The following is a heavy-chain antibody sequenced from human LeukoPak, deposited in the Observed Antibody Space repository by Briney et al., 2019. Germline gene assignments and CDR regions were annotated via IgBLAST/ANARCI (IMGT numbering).Heavy chain of an antibody. CDR2: IYYSGST. Sequence: SETLSLTCTVSGGSTSSYYWSWTRQPPGKGLEWIGYIYYSGSTNYNPSLKSRVTISVDTSKNQFSLKLSSVTAADTAVYYCAREPAYSSGWYGDDAFDIWGQGTMVTVSS. CDR1: GGSTSSYY. J-gene: IGHJ3*02. D-gene: IGHD6-19*01. V-gene: IGHV4-59*01. CDR3: AREPAYSSGWYGDDAFDI.